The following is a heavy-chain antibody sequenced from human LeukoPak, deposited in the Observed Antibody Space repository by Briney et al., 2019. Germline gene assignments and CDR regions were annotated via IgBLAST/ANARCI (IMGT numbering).Heavy chain of an antibody. J-gene: IGHJ4*02. D-gene: IGHD5-12*01. CDR3: ASAMRGYDEDY. CDR1: GFTFSSYS. CDR2: ISSSSSYI. Sequence: GGSLRLPCAASGFTFSSYSMNWVRQAPGKGLEWVSSISSSSSYIYYADSVKGRFTISRDNAKNSLYLQMNSLRAEDTAVYYCASAMRGYDEDYWGQGTLVTVSS. V-gene: IGHV3-21*01.